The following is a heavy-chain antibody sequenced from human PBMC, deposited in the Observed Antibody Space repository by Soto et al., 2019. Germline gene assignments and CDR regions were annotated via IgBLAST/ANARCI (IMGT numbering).Heavy chain of an antibody. CDR1: GYSISSGYY. Sequence: SETLSLTCAVSGYSISSGYYWGWFRQPPGKGLEWIGSIYHSGSTYYNPSLKSRVTISEETSKNEFSLMLSSVSAEDTAVYYCAIRGGGTAGDYWGQGTLVTVS. CDR2: IYHSGST. V-gene: IGHV4-38-2*01. J-gene: IGHJ4*01. CDR3: AIRGGGTAGDY. D-gene: IGHD1-7*01.